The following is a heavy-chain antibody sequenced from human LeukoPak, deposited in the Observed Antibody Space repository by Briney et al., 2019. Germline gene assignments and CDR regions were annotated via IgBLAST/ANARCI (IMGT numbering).Heavy chain of an antibody. Sequence: ESGPTLVKPTQTLTLTCTFSGFSLTTSGVGVGWIRQPPGKALEWLALIYWDDDKRYSPSLKSRLTITKDTSKNQVVLTMTNMDPVYTATYYCAHAQYYYDSSGYYLNYWGQGTLVTVSS. CDR1: GFSLTTSGVG. D-gene: IGHD3-22*01. J-gene: IGHJ4*02. CDR3: AHAQYYYDSSGYYLNY. CDR2: IYWDDDK. V-gene: IGHV2-5*02.